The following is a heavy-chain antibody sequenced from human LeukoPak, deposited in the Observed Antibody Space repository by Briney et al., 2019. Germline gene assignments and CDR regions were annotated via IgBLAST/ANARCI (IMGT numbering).Heavy chain of an antibody. CDR2: TRNKANSYTT. D-gene: IGHD4-11*01. V-gene: IGHV3-72*01. CDR3: ARTPPYMTTYYYYYMDV. Sequence: GGSLRLSCAASGFTFSDHYMDWVRQAPGKGLEWVGRTRNKANSYTTEYAASVKGRFTISRDDSKNSLYLQMNSLKTEDTAVYYCARTPPYMTTYYYYYMDVWGKGTTVTVSS. CDR1: GFTFSDHY. J-gene: IGHJ6*03.